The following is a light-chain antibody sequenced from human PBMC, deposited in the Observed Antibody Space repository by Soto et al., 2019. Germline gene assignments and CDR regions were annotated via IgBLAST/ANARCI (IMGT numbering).Light chain of an antibody. CDR3: QQYGISPNT. CDR1: QSVGNS. Sequence: EVVLTQSPVTLSLSPGERATLSCRVSQSVGNSLAWYQQKPGQAPRLLIYGASSGATGVADRFSGSGSGTDFSLTISRLEPDDSAVYYCQQYGISPNTFGQGTKVDI. V-gene: IGKV3-20*01. J-gene: IGKJ1*01. CDR2: GAS.